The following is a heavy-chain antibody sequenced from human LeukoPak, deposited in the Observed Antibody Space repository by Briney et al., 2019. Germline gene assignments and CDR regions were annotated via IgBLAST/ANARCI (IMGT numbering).Heavy chain of an antibody. Sequence: ASVKVSCKASGYTFTGYYMHWVRQAPGQGLEWMGWINPNSGGTNYAQKFQGRVTMTRDTSISTAYMELSRLRSDDTAVYYCARDNDFWSGYWSPFDPWGQGTLVTVSS. J-gene: IGHJ5*02. V-gene: IGHV1-2*02. CDR2: INPNSGGT. CDR3: ARDNDFWSGYWSPFDP. CDR1: GYTFTGYY. D-gene: IGHD3-3*01.